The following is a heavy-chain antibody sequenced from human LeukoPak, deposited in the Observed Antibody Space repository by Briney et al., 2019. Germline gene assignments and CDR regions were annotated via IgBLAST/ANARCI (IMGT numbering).Heavy chain of an antibody. Sequence: RPGGSLRLSCAASGFTFSSYEMNWVRQAPGKGLEWVSYISSGGGTIYNADSVKGRFTISRDNAKKSLYLQMNSLTAEDTAVYYCARGGYSGTYYFDYWGQGTLVTVSS. CDR1: GFTFSSYE. D-gene: IGHD1-26*01. V-gene: IGHV3-48*03. J-gene: IGHJ4*02. CDR2: ISSGGGTI. CDR3: ARGGYSGTYYFDY.